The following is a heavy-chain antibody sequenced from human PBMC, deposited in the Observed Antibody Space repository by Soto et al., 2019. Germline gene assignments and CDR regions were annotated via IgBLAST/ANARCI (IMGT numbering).Heavy chain of an antibody. CDR2: MNPNSGNT. CDR3: AREGIPHYDILAGYYNHFDY. D-gene: IGHD3-9*01. CDR1: GYTFTSYD. V-gene: IGHV1-8*01. Sequence: ASVKVSCKASGYTFTSYDINWVRQATGQGLEWMGWMNPNSGNTGYAQKFQGRVTMTRNTSISTAYMELSRLRSEDTAVYYCAREGIPHYDILAGYYNHFDYWGQGTLVTVSS. J-gene: IGHJ4*02.